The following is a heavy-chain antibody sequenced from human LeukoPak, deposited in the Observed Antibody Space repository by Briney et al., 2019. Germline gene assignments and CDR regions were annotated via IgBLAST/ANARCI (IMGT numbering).Heavy chain of an antibody. Sequence: GESLKISCKGSGYSFTSYGISWVRQAPGQGLEWMGWIIAYNGNTNYAQKLQGSVTMTTDTSTSTAYMELRSLRSDDTAVYYCARGPLLRYFDWLLYPRNNWFDPWGQGTLVTVSS. CDR3: ARGPLLRYFDWLLYPRNNWFDP. CDR2: IIAYNGNT. CDR1: GYSFTSYG. J-gene: IGHJ5*02. D-gene: IGHD3-9*01. V-gene: IGHV1-18*01.